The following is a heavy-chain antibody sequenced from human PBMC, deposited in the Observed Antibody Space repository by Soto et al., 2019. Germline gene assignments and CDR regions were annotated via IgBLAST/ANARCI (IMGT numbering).Heavy chain of an antibody. J-gene: IGHJ6*04. CDR3: AREEDSSGWYLKCFFPDYYYYAIEV. D-gene: IGHD6-19*01. Sequence: PSHTLSLTCAISGNSVSSNSAAWNLIRQSPSRGLEWLGRTYYRSKWYNDYSVSVKSRITINPDTSKNQFSLQLNSVTPEDTAVYYCAREEDSSGWYLKCFFPDYYYYAIEVWGKGTMVTVSS. CDR2: TYYRSKWYN. CDR1: GNSVSSNSAA. V-gene: IGHV6-1*01.